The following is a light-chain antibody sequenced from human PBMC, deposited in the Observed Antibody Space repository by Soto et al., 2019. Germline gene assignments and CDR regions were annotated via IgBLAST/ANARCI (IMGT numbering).Light chain of an antibody. CDR3: SSYPTSYFYV. Sequence: QSVLTQPASVSGSPGQSITISCTGSGRDIGAYDYVSWYQQHPGKAPKLLIYGVKNRPSGVSYRFSASKSAFTASLTISGLQAEDAAHYYCSSYPTSYFYVFGTGTKGT. J-gene: IGLJ1*01. CDR2: GVK. CDR1: GRDIGAYDY. V-gene: IGLV2-14*01.